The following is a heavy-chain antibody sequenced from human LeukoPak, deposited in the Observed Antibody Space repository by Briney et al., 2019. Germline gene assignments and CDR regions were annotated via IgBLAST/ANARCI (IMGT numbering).Heavy chain of an antibody. J-gene: IGHJ5*02. V-gene: IGHV4-39*01. CDR3: XXXXXXXXXXDP. CDR2: MYYSGXT. CDR1: XSSSXY. Sequence: XSSSXYWGWIRQXPXXGLEWIGSMYYSGXTYYHPSLKSRVTISXDTSXNQFSLKLSSVTAADTAVYXXXXXXXXXXXXDPXGQXXXXTVSS.